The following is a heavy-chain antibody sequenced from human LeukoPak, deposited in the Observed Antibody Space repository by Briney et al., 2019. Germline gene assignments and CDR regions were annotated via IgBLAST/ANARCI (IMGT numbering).Heavy chain of an antibody. Sequence: SQTLSLTCTVSGGSISSGGYYWSWIRQPPGKGLEWIGSIYYSGTTYYNPSLKSRVTISVDTSKNQFSLKLSSVTAADTSVYYCAKAGGPDFWSGYYVIDYWGQGTLVTVSS. CDR3: AKAGGPDFWSGYYVIDY. J-gene: IGHJ4*02. V-gene: IGHV4-39*01. D-gene: IGHD3-3*01. CDR2: IYYSGTT. CDR1: GGSISSGGYY.